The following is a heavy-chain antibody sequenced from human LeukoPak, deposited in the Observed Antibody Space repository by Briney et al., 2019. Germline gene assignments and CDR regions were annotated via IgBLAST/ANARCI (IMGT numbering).Heavy chain of an antibody. CDR1: GFTFSSYG. D-gene: IGHD3-10*01. J-gene: IGHJ4*02. Sequence: GGSLRLSCAASGFTFSSYGMHWVRQAPGKGLEWVAVIWYDGSNKYYADSVKGRFTISRDNSKNTLYLQMNSLRAEDTAVYYCASGGYGSGSYYFDYWGQGTLVTVSS. CDR3: ASGGYGSGSYYFDY. CDR2: IWYDGSNK. V-gene: IGHV3-33*01.